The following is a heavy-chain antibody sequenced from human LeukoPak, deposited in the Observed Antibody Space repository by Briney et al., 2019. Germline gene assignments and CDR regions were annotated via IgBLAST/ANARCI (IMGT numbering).Heavy chain of an antibody. J-gene: IGHJ4*02. CDR1: GFTFSDYY. V-gene: IGHV3-11*05. D-gene: IGHD3-22*01. Sequence: GGSLRLSCAASGFTFSDYYMSWIRQAPGKGLEWVSYIPNTSSYTSYADSVRGRFTISRDNAKNSLYLQMNSLRAEDTAVYYCAKDEDMIVVVPFDYWGQGTLVTVSS. CDR2: IPNTSSYT. CDR3: AKDEDMIVVVPFDY.